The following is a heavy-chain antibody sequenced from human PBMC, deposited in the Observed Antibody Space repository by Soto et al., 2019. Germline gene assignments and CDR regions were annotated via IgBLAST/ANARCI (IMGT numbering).Heavy chain of an antibody. CDR2: TPD. CDR1: GFIFTDYQ. V-gene: IGHV3-30-3*01. D-gene: IGHD2-21*02. J-gene: IGHJ4*02. Sequence: GGSLRLSCVASGFIFTDYQMHWVRQAPGKGLEWVGTPDHCAEFVEGRFTISRDNSKNTLYLQMTNLRPEDTAVYFCAREIGGTAPDFWGQGTMVTVSS. CDR3: AREIGGTAPDF.